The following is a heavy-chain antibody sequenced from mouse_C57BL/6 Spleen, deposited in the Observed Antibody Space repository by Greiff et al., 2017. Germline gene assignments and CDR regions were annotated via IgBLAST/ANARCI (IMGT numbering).Heavy chain of an antibody. CDR3: ARSPPTYYYGSSLDY. Sequence: QVQLQQPGAELVKPGASVKMSCKASGYTFTSYWITWVKQRPGQGLEWIGDIYPGSGSTNYNEKFKSKATLTVDTSSSTAYMQLSSLTSEDSAVYYCARSPPTYYYGSSLDYWGQGTTLTVSS. CDR1: GYTFTSYW. J-gene: IGHJ2*01. CDR2: IYPGSGST. V-gene: IGHV1-55*01. D-gene: IGHD1-1*01.